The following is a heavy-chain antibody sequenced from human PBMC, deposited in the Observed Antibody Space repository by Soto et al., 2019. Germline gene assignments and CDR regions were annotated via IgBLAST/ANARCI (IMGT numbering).Heavy chain of an antibody. D-gene: IGHD6-13*01. J-gene: IGHJ1*01. V-gene: IGHV4-34*01. CDR3: AGYSNSWSKYVKH. CDR1: GGSFSGYC. Sequence: PSETLSLTCAVYGGSFSGYCWSWIRQTPGERLEWVGDICHGGGANYNPSLKSRVSFSMDPSKNQFSLKLNSVIAAGTAVYYCAGYSNSWSKYVKHWGRGSLVTVS. CDR2: ICHGGGA.